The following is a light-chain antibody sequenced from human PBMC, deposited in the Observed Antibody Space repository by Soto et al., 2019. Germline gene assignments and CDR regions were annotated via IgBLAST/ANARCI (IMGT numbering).Light chain of an antibody. CDR3: SSYTSSSTRV. CDR1: SSDVGAYNY. CDR2: EVG. Sequence: QSALAQPASVSGSPGQSITISCTGTSSDVGAYNYVSWYQQYPGEAPKLMIYEVGNRPSGASNRFSGSKSGNMASLTISGLQAEDEADYYCSSYTSSSTRVFGTGTKVTVL. J-gene: IGLJ1*01. V-gene: IGLV2-14*01.